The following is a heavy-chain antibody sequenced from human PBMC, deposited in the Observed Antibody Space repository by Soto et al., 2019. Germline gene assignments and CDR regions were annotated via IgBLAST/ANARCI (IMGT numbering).Heavy chain of an antibody. J-gene: IGHJ4*02. Sequence: EVQLVESGGGLVQPGGSLRLSCAASGFTFSNYWMHWVRQAPGKGLVWVSRINSDGSGTSYADSVKGRFTISRDNAKNTLYVQMKSLRAEDTAVYYCARPNDAAGPPIYWGQGTLVTVSS. V-gene: IGHV3-74*01. CDR3: ARPNDAAGPPIY. CDR1: GFTFSNYW. CDR2: INSDGSGT. D-gene: IGHD6-19*01.